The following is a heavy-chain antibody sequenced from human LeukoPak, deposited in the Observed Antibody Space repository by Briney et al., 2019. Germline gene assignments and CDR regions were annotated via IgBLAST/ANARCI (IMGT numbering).Heavy chain of an antibody. CDR2: IYYSGST. V-gene: IGHV4-59*01. CDR3: ARGGAKYQLLWYYYGMDV. D-gene: IGHD2-2*01. Sequence: KPSETLSLTCTVSGGSISSYHWSWIRQPPGKGLEWIGYIYYSGSTNYNPSLKSRVTISVDTSKNQFSLKLSSVTAADTAVYYCARGGAKYQLLWYYYGMDVWGQGTTVTVSS. CDR1: GGSISSYH. J-gene: IGHJ6*02.